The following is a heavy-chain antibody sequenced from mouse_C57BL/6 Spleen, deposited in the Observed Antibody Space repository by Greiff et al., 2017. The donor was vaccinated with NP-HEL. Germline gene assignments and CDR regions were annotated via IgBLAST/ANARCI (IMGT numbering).Heavy chain of an antibody. CDR3: ARGTGNYDYFDY. CDR2: ISDGGSYT. J-gene: IGHJ2*01. V-gene: IGHV5-4*03. Sequence: EVKVVESGGGLVKPGGSLKLSCAASGFTFSSYAMSWVRQTPEKRLEWVATISDGGSYTYYPDNVKGRFTISRDNAKNNLYLQMSHLKSEDTAMYYWARGTGNYDYFDYWGQGTTLTVSS. CDR1: GFTFSSYA. D-gene: IGHD2-1*01.